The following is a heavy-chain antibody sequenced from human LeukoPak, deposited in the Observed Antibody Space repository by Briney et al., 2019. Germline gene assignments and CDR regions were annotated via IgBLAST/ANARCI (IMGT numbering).Heavy chain of an antibody. Sequence: GGSLRLSCEASGFTFNTYAIYWVRQAPRKGLEWVSGICGSGGCTYYADSVKGRFTISRDNSKNTVYLQMNSLTADDTAVYYCAKTTVGYSSGRYPGWPADCWGQGTLVTVSS. J-gene: IGHJ4*02. D-gene: IGHD6-19*01. V-gene: IGHV3-23*01. CDR2: ICGSGGCT. CDR3: AKTTVGYSSGRYPGWPADC. CDR1: GFTFNTYA.